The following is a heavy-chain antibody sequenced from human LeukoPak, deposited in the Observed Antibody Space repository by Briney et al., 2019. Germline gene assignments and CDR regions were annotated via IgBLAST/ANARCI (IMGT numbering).Heavy chain of an antibody. Sequence: PGGSLRLSCAASGFTFDDYAMHWVRQAPGKGLEWVSGISWNSGSIGYADSVKGRFTISRDNAKNSLYLQMNSLRAEDTALYYCAKDRHMGTSGSSNWFDPWGQGTLVTVSS. CDR2: ISWNSGSI. D-gene: IGHD6-19*01. J-gene: IGHJ5*02. CDR1: GFTFDDYA. CDR3: AKDRHMGTSGSSNWFDP. V-gene: IGHV3-9*01.